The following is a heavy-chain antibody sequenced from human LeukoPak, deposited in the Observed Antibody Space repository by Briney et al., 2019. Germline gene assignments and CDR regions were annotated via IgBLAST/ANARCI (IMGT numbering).Heavy chain of an antibody. V-gene: IGHV1-8*01. D-gene: IGHD5-18*01. J-gene: IGHJ4*02. CDR1: GYTFTSYD. Sequence: ASVKVSCKASGYTFTSYDINWVRQAPGQGREWMGWMNPNSGNTGYAQKFQGRVTMTRNTSISTAYVELSSLRSEDTAVYYCARGLGDVDTAMVSDYWGQGTLVTVSS. CDR3: ARGLGDVDTAMVSDY. CDR2: MNPNSGNT.